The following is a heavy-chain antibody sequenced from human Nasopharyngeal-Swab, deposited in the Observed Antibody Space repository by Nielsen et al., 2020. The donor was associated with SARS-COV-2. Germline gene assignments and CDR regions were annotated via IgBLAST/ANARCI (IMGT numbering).Heavy chain of an antibody. V-gene: IGHV4-59*08. D-gene: IGHD3-3*01. Sequence: GSLRLSCTVSGGSISSYYWSWIRQPPGKGLEWIGYIYYSGNTNYNPSLKSRVTISVDTSKNQFSLKLSSVTAADTAVYYCARHGDFWSGYYGGMDVWGQGTTVTVSS. CDR2: IYYSGNT. J-gene: IGHJ6*02. CDR3: ARHGDFWSGYYGGMDV. CDR1: GGSISSYY.